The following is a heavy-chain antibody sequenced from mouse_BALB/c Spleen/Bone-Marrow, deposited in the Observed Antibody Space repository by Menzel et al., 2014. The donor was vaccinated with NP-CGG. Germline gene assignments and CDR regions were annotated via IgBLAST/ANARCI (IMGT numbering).Heavy chain of an antibody. D-gene: IGHD3-2*01. CDR3: ARSGDSSGYGFAY. V-gene: IGHV1S56*01. CDR1: GFTFRSYD. Sequence: QVQLQQPGPELVKPGALVKISCKASGFTFRSYDINWVKQRPGQGLEGIGWIYPGDGSTKYNEKFKGKATLTADKSSSTAYMQLSSLTSDNSAVCFCARSGDSSGYGFAYWGQGTLVTVSA. CDR2: IYPGDGST. J-gene: IGHJ3*01.